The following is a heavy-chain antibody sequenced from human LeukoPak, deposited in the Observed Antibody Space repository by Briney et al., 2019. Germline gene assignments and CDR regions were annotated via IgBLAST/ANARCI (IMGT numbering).Heavy chain of an antibody. V-gene: IGHV4-39*01. CDR1: GGSISSSSYY. D-gene: IGHD3-10*01. J-gene: IGHJ4*02. CDR3: ARSGSYYKSRLDY. Sequence: SETLSLTCTVSGGSISSSSYYWGWIRQPPGKGLEWIGSIYYSGSTYYNPSLESRVTISVDTSKNQFSLKLSSVTAADTAVYYCARSGSYYKSRLDYWGQGTLVTVSS. CDR2: IYYSGST.